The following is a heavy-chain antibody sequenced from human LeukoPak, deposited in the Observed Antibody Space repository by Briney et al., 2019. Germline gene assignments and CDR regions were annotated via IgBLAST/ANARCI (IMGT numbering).Heavy chain of an antibody. CDR1: GFTFNSYA. CDR3: ANRYYDTIGVDY. V-gene: IGHV3-23*01. D-gene: IGHD3-22*01. J-gene: IGHJ4*02. Sequence: PGESLRLSCAASGFTFNSYAMSWVRQAPGKGLEWVSGISGSGASTYYADSVKGRFTISRDNSKNTLYLQMNSLRAEDTAVYYCANRYYDTIGVDYWGQGTLVTVSS. CDR2: ISGSGAST.